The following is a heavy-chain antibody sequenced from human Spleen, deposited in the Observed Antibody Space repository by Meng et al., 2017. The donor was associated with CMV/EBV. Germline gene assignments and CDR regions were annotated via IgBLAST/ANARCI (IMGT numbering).Heavy chain of an antibody. CDR3: ARDDRWHAGYYYYGMDV. CDR1: GYTFTGYY. V-gene: IGHV3-30-3*01. CDR2: ISYDGSNK. D-gene: IGHD3-10*01. Sequence: ASGYTFTGYYMHWVRQAPGKGLEWVAVISYDGSNKYYADSVKGRFTISRDNSKNTLYLQMNSLRAEDTAVYYCARDDRWHAGYYYYGMDVWGQGTTVTVSS. J-gene: IGHJ6*02.